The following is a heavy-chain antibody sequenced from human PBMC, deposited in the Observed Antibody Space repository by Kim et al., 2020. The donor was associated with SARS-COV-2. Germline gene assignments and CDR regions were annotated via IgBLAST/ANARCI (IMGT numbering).Heavy chain of an antibody. V-gene: IGHV4-59*01. CDR3: ARGAYYYDSSGYSEFDY. J-gene: IGHJ4*02. CDR1: GGSISSYY. D-gene: IGHD3-22*01. Sequence: SETLSLNCTVSGGSISSYYWSWIRQPPGKGLEWIGYIYYSGSTNYNPSLKSRVTISVDTSKNQFSLKLSSVTAADTAVYYCARGAYYYDSSGYSEFDYWGQGTLVTVSS. CDR2: IYYSGST.